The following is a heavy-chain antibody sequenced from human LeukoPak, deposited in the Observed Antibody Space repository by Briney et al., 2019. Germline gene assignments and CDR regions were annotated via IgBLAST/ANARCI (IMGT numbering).Heavy chain of an antibody. CDR3: ARDRSPGNFDY. CDR1: GFTFSSYT. V-gene: IGHV3-21*01. CDR2: ISSSSTYI. J-gene: IGHJ4*02. Sequence: GRCLRLSCAASGFTFSSYTMNWVRQAAGKGLEWVSSISSSSTYINYADSVKGRFTISRDNAKNSLYLQMNSLRAEDTAVYYCARDRSPGNFDYWGQGTLVTVSS. D-gene: IGHD3-10*01.